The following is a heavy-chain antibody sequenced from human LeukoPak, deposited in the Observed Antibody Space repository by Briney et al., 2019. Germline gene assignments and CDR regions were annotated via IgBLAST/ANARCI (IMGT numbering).Heavy chain of an antibody. CDR2: INHSGST. CDR3: ARGGRRGYFDY. CDR1: GGSFSGYY. D-gene: IGHD2-15*01. J-gene: IGHJ4*02. V-gene: IGHV4-34*01. Sequence: SETLPLTCAVYGGSFSGYYWSWIRQPPGKGLEWIGEINHSGSTNYNPSLKSRVTISVDTSKNQFSLKLSSVTAADTAVYYCARGGRRGYFDYWGQGTLVTVSS.